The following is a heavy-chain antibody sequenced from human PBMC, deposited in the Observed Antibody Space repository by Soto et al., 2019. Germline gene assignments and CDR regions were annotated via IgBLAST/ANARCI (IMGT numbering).Heavy chain of an antibody. CDR3: AKPYTAGYYHDFDL. CDR1: GFTFSSYA. V-gene: IGHV3-23*01. Sequence: EVQVLESGGGLVQPGGSLRLSCAASGFTFSSYAVSWVRQAPGKGLEWVSAISGSGGSTYYADSVKGRFTISRDNSKNTLFLQMNSLRAEDTAVYYCAKPYTAGYYHDFDLCGQGTMVTVSS. CDR2: ISGSGGST. D-gene: IGHD1-26*01. J-gene: IGHJ3*01.